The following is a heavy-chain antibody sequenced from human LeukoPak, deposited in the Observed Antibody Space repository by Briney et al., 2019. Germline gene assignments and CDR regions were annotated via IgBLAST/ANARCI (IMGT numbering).Heavy chain of an antibody. D-gene: IGHD3-10*01. Sequence: SQTLSLTCAISGDSVSSNSAAWNWFRQSPSRGLKWLGRTYYRSKWYNDYAVSVKSRIAINPDTSKNQFSLQLNSVTPEDTALYYCARETLMVRGVPSCFDYWGQGTLVTVSS. CDR1: GDSVSSNSAA. CDR3: ARETLMVRGVPSCFDY. J-gene: IGHJ4*02. CDR2: TYYRSKWYN. V-gene: IGHV6-1*01.